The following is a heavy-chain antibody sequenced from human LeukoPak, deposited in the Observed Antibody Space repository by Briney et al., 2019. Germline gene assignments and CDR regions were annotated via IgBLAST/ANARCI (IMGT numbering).Heavy chain of an antibody. Sequence: ASVKVSCKASGYTFTSYDINWVRQATGQGLEWMGWMNPNSGNTGYAQKFQGRVTMTRNTSISTAYMELSSVRSEDTAVYYCARGAGPAGYFQHRGQGTLVTVSS. V-gene: IGHV1-8*01. J-gene: IGHJ1*01. CDR1: GYTFTSYD. CDR2: MNPNSGNT. CDR3: ARGAGPAGYFQH.